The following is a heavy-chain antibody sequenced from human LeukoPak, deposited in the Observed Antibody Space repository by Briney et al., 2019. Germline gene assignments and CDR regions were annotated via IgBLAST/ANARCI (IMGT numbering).Heavy chain of an antibody. J-gene: IGHJ2*01. CDR1: GFTFSDYY. CDR2: ISSSGSTI. V-gene: IGHV3-11*01. D-gene: IGHD1-26*01. Sequence: PGGSLRLSCAASGFTFSDYYMSWIRQAPGKGLEWVSYISSSGSTIYYADSVKGRFTISRDNSKNTLYLQMNSLRAEDTAVYYCARCPIVGATGSYWYFDLWGRGTLVTVSS. CDR3: ARCPIVGATGSYWYFDL.